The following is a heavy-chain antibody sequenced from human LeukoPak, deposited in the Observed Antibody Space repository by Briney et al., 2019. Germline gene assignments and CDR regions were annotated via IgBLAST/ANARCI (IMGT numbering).Heavy chain of an antibody. CDR3: AKDRDLTGDRTPGYFDC. D-gene: IGHD7-27*01. J-gene: IGHJ4*02. CDR2: TSGSGGST. V-gene: IGHV3-23*01. Sequence: PGWSLSLSCAASVFTFTSYAMSWVRQAPGRGLEWVSATSGSGGSTFYADSVKGRFTISRVNSKNTLYLQMKSLRAEDTAIYDSAKDRDLTGDRTPGYFDCWGQGTLVTVSS. CDR1: VFTFTSYA.